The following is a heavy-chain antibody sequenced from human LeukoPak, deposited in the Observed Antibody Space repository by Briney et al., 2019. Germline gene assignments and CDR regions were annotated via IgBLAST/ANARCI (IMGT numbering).Heavy chain of an antibody. CDR2: IIPILGIA. J-gene: IGHJ4*02. V-gene: IGHV1-69*02. Sequence: SVKVSYKASGGTFSSYTISWVRQAPGQGLEWMGRIIPILGIANYAQKFQGRVTITADKSTSTAYMELSSLRSEDTAVYYCAGEYYDFWSGRLGQFDYWGQGTLVTVSS. CDR1: GGTFSSYT. D-gene: IGHD3-3*01. CDR3: AGEYYDFWSGRLGQFDY.